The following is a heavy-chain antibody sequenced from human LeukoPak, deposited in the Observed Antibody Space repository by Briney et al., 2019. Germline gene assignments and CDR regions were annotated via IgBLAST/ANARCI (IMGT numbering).Heavy chain of an antibody. Sequence: GGSLRLSCAASGFTFSSYGMHWVRQAPGKGLEWVAVISYDGSNKYYADSVKGRFTISRDNSKNTLYLQMNSLRAEDAAVYYCARGRIRNYQNVYYFDYWGQGTLVTVSS. CDR1: GFTFSSYG. D-gene: IGHD5-24*01. V-gene: IGHV3-30*19. CDR2: ISYDGSNK. J-gene: IGHJ4*02. CDR3: ARGRIRNYQNVYYFDY.